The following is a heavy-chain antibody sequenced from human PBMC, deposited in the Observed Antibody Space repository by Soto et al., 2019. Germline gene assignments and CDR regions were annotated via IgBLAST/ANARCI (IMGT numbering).Heavy chain of an antibody. Sequence: GGSLRLSCAASEFPFRSYGMDWVRQAPGEWLEWVTFISYDGRYKHYVDSVKGRFTISRDNSKKTVYLEMNSLRGDDTALYYCAKDRGPFYERVDMDVWGQGTTVTASS. J-gene: IGHJ6*02. D-gene: IGHD3-10*01. CDR2: ISYDGRYK. V-gene: IGHV3-30*18. CDR3: AKDRGPFYERVDMDV. CDR1: EFPFRSYG.